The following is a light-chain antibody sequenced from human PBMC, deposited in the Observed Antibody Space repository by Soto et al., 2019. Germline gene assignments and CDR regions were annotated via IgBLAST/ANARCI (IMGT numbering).Light chain of an antibody. J-gene: IGKJ1*01. CDR3: QQYKNWPPMT. V-gene: IGKV3-15*01. CDR1: QSVSSN. CDR2: GAS. Sequence: EIVMTQSPATLSVSPGERATLSCRASQSVSSNLAWYQQKPGQAHRLLIYGASTRATGIPVRFSGSGSGTEFTLTISSLQSEDFAVYYCQQYKNWPPMTFGQGTKVEIQ.